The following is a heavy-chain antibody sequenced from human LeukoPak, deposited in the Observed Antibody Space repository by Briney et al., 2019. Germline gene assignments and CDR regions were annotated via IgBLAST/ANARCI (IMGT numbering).Heavy chain of an antibody. D-gene: IGHD1-26*01. CDR2: IYNDGSST. V-gene: IGHV3-74*01. Sequence: GGSLRLSCAVSGLTFSNYWMHWVRQAPGKGLVWVSRIYNDGSSTSYADSVKGRFTISRDNAKNSLYLQMNSLRAEDTALYYCARRRGSYYFDYWGQGTLVTVSS. CDR1: GLTFSNYW. J-gene: IGHJ4*02. CDR3: ARRRGSYYFDY.